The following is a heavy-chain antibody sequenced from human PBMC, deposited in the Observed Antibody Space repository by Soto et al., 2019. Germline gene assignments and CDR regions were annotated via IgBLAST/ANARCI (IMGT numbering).Heavy chain of an antibody. CDR3: ARDRGPSSGCYPYWFVP. Sequence: QVQLVQSGAEVTKPGSSVKVSCKASGGTFSSYAITWVRQAPGQGLEWMGGIIPIFGTANYAQKFQGRVTITAAESTSTAFMERSSMSSEDTAVYYCARDRGPSSGCYPYWFVPWGQGSLVTVSS. J-gene: IGHJ5*02. CDR1: GGTFSSYA. D-gene: IGHD3-22*01. CDR2: IIPIFGTA. V-gene: IGHV1-69*12.